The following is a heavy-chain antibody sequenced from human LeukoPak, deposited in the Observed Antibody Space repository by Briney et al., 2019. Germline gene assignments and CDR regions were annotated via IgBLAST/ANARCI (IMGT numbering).Heavy chain of an antibody. CDR3: ARATDGSGSPLGY. CDR2: IIWNGGST. V-gene: IGHV3-20*04. CDR1: GFSFDDYG. Sequence: PGGSLRLSCAASGFSFDDYGMSWVRQAPGKGLQWVSGIIWNGGSTEYADSVRGRFTISRDNAKSSLYLQMDSLRAEDTALFYCARATDGSGSPLGYWGQGTLVTVS. D-gene: IGHD3-10*01. J-gene: IGHJ4*02.